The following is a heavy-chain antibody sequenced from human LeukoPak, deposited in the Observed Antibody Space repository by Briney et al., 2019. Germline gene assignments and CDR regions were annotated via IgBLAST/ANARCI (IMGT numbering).Heavy chain of an antibody. Sequence: ASVKVSCKASGYTFTSYYMHWVRQAPGQGLEWMGIINPSGGSTSYAQKFQGRVTMTEDTSTDTAYMELSSLRSEDTAVYYCATGSSSFEDYWGQGTLVTVSS. J-gene: IGHJ4*02. CDR3: ATGSSSFEDY. CDR2: INPSGGST. CDR1: GYTFTSYY. V-gene: IGHV1-46*01. D-gene: IGHD6-6*01.